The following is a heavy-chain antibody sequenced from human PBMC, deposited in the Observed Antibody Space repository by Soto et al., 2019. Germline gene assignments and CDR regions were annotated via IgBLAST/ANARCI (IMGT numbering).Heavy chain of an antibody. V-gene: IGHV3-33*01. CDR3: ARADCGGQCPCDY. D-gene: IGHD2-21*01. CDR1: GFSFREYG. Sequence: GGSLRLSCAASGFSFREYGLHLVRQAAGKGLEWVAGIWYDGSIKTYEESVKGRFTISRDNARNMLFLEMNSLRPEDTAVYYCARADCGGQCPCDYWGEGTLVTVSS. J-gene: IGHJ4*02. CDR2: IWYDGSIK.